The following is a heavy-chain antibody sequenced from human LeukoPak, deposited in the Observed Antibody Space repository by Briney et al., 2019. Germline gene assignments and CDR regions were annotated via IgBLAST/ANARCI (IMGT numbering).Heavy chain of an antibody. J-gene: IGHJ3*02. V-gene: IGHV4-61*02. Sequence: SETLSLTCTVSGGSISSGSYYWSWIRQPAGKGLEWIGRIYTSGSTNYNPSLKSRVTISVDTSKNQFSLKLSSVTAADTAVYYCARDTVGYYCSSTSCYRDPFDIWGQGTMVTVSS. CDR2: IYTSGST. CDR1: GGSISSGSYY. CDR3: ARDTVGYYCSSTSCYRDPFDI. D-gene: IGHD2-2*01.